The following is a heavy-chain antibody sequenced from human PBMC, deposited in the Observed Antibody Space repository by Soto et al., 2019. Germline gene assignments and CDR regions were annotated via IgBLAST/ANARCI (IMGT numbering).Heavy chain of an antibody. CDR3: ARDKITGLFDY. D-gene: IGHD2-8*02. CDR2: INHSGST. CDR1: GGSFTGYS. Sequence: SETLSLTCAVYGGSFTGYSWTWIRQPPGKGLEWIGQINHSGSTIYSTSLKSRLTISVDTSKNQFSLKLTSVTAADTAVYYCARDKITGLFDYWGQGTLVTVSS. V-gene: IGHV4-34*01. J-gene: IGHJ4*02.